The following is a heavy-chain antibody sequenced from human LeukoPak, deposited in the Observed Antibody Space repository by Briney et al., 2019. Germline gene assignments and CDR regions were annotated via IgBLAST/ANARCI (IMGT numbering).Heavy chain of an antibody. CDR2: IYYSGSP. J-gene: IGHJ4*02. D-gene: IGHD2-15*01. CDR1: GGSTSSGGNY. Sequence: SETLPLTCTVPGGSTSSGGNYWTWTRHPPGKGLEWIGYIYYSGSPYYNPSLKSRVTISGDTSKNQFSLKLSSVTAADTAVYYCASLLGGGSWYALFDYWGQGTLVTVSS. CDR3: ASLLGGGSWYALFDY. V-gene: IGHV4-31*03.